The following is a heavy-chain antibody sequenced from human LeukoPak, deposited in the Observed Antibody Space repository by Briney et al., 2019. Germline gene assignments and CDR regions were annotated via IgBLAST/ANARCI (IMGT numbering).Heavy chain of an antibody. Sequence: ASVKVSCKASGGTFSSYAISWVRQAPGQGLEWMGWISAYNGNTNYAQKLQGRVTMTTDTSTSTAYMELRSLRSDDTAVYYCARRSGIGYFDYWGQGTLVTVSS. V-gene: IGHV1-18*01. CDR2: ISAYNGNT. CDR3: ARRSGIGYFDY. J-gene: IGHJ4*02. CDR1: GGTFSSYA. D-gene: IGHD1-26*01.